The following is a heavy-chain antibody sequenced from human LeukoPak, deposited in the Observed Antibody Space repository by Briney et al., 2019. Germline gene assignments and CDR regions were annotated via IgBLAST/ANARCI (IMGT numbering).Heavy chain of an antibody. D-gene: IGHD1-1*01. CDR3: AKGRVRQFDPFDY. Sequence: ASVKVSCKASGGTFSSYAISWVRQAPGQGLEWMGGIIPIFGTANYAQKLQGRVTITADKSTSTAYMELSSLRSEDTAVYYCAKGRVRQFDPFDYWGQGTLVTVSS. CDR1: GGTFSSYA. J-gene: IGHJ4*02. CDR2: IIPIFGTA. V-gene: IGHV1-69*06.